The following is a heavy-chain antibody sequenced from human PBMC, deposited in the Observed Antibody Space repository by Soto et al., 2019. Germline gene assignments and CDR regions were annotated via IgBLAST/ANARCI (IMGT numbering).Heavy chain of an antibody. V-gene: IGHV4-34*01. D-gene: IGHD5-18*01. Sequence: PSETLSLTCAVYGMSFSGYYWSWIRQPPGKGLEWIGEINHSGSTNYNPSLKSRVTISVDTSKNQFSLKLSSVTAADTAVYYCARAGEEVQLWHYDYWGQGTLVTVPQ. CDR3: ARAGEEVQLWHYDY. J-gene: IGHJ4*02. CDR1: GMSFSGYY. CDR2: INHSGST.